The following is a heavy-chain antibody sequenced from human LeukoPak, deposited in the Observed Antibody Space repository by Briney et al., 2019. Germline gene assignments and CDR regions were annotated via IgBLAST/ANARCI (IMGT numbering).Heavy chain of an antibody. CDR2: VNQDGSQK. Sequence: GGSLRLSCVVSGSTFSRSWMTWVRQAPGKGLEWVGNVNQDGSQKYYVDSVKGRFAISRDNAKNSLYLQMNSLRGEDTAMYYCARDGYNYASDSWGQGTLVTVSS. V-gene: IGHV3-7*01. CDR1: GSTFSRSW. J-gene: IGHJ5*01. D-gene: IGHD5-18*01. CDR3: ARDGYNYASDS.